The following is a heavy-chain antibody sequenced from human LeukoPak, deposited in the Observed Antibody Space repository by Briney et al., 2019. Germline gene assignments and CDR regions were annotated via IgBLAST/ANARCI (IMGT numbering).Heavy chain of an antibody. CDR2: IKQDGSEK. Sequence: GGSLRLSCAASGFTFSSYWMSWVRQAPGKGLQWVANIKQDGSEKYYVDSVKGRFTISRDNAKNSLYLQMNSLRAEDTAVYYCANFGLTVTTNDAFDIWGQGTMVTVSS. V-gene: IGHV3-7*01. D-gene: IGHD4-17*01. CDR1: GFTFSSYW. J-gene: IGHJ3*02. CDR3: ANFGLTVTTNDAFDI.